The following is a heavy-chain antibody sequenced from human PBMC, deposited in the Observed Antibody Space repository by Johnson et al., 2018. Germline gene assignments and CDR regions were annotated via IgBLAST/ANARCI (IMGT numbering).Heavy chain of an antibody. V-gene: IGHV5-51*03. D-gene: IGHD5-12*01. Sequence: VQLVESGAEVKKPGESLKISCKSSGYSFTSYWIGWVRQMPGKGLECMGIIYPGDSDTRYSPSLQGHVTISADKSITTAYLQWSSLKASDTAMYYCARLGYSGYENYYYYMDGWGKGTTVTVTS. J-gene: IGHJ6*03. CDR1: GYSFTSYW. CDR2: IYPGDSDT. CDR3: ARLGYSGYENYYYYMDG.